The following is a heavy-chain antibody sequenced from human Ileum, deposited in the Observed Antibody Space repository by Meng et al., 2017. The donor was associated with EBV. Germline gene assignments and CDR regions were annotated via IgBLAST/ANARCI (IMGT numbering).Heavy chain of an antibody. CDR3: VTEPHFAH. CDR1: GFSFFIAW. J-gene: IGHJ4*02. Sequence: LWEFGGGLVKPGGSLRLSCVVSGFSFFIAWMSWVRQAPGKGLEWVGRIKSKIHGGTTDTAAPVKGRFTTSRDDSENTLYLEMNSLKTEDTAVYYCVTEPHFAHWGQGTLVTVSS. CDR2: IKSKIHGGTT. V-gene: IGHV3-15*01.